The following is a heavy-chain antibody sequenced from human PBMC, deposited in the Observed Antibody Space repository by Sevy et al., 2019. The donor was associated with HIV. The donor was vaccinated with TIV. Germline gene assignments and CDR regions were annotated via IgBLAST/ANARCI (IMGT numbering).Heavy chain of an antibody. D-gene: IGHD3-22*01. V-gene: IGHV1-24*01. CDR2: FDPEDGET. CDR1: GYTLSGFS. Sequence: ASVKVSCKVAGYTLSGFSMHWVRQAPGKGLEWMGSFDPEDGETFYAQKFRGRVTLTEDTSTDTAYMELSSLGSEDTAVYYCATTKDYYEGSGSPLDYWGQGTLVTVSS. CDR3: ATTKDYYEGSGSPLDY. J-gene: IGHJ4*02.